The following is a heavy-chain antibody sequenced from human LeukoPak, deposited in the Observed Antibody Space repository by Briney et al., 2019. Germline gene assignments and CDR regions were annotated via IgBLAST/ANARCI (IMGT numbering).Heavy chain of an antibody. CDR2: IYYSGSA. D-gene: IGHD3-9*01. Sequence: SETLSLTCTVSGGSISSYYWSWIRQPPGKGLGWIGYIYYSGSANYSPSLKSRVTISVDTSKNQFSLRLSSVTAADTAVYYCARHGYDILTGSIWGQGTMVTVSS. J-gene: IGHJ3*02. V-gene: IGHV4-59*08. CDR3: ARHGYDILTGSI. CDR1: GGSISSYY.